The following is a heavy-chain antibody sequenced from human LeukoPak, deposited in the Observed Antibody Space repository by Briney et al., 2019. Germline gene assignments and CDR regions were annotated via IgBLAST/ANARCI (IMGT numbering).Heavy chain of an antibody. CDR3: TREEEASVGFDY. Sequence: GGSLRLSCAASGSTFSVYGMHWVRQAPGKGLEWVAGISYDGSNEYYADSVKGRFTISRDNSKDTLYLQMSSLRAEDTAAYYCTREEEASVGFDYWGQGTLVAVSS. CDR2: ISYDGSNE. CDR1: GSTFSVYG. D-gene: IGHD2-15*01. V-gene: IGHV3-30-3*01. J-gene: IGHJ4*02.